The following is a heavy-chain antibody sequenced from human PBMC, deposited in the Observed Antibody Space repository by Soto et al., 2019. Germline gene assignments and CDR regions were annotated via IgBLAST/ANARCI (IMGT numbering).Heavy chain of an antibody. Sequence: SETLSLTCIVSGGSISSGDYYWSWFRQPPGKGLEWIGYIYYSGSTYYNPSLKSRVTISVDTSNSQFSLKLSSVTAADTAVYYCARAKNACTYGLERYWYFDLWGRGTLVT. D-gene: IGHD3-10*01. CDR3: ARAKNACTYGLERYWYFDL. J-gene: IGHJ2*01. V-gene: IGHV4-30-4*01. CDR1: GGSISSGDYY. CDR2: IYYSGST.